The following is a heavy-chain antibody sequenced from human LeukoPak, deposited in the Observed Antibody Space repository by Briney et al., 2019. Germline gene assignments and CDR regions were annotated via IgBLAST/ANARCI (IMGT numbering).Heavy chain of an antibody. V-gene: IGHV4-59*01. J-gene: IGHJ6*03. Sequence: SETLSLTCTVSGGSISSYYWSWIRQPPGKGLEWIRYIYYSGSTNYNPSLKSRVTISVDTSKNQFSLKLSSVTAADTAVYYCARAMTDGDYYYMDVWGKGTTVTVSS. CDR2: IYYSGST. CDR3: ARAMTDGDYYYMDV. CDR1: GGSISSYY. D-gene: IGHD3-22*01.